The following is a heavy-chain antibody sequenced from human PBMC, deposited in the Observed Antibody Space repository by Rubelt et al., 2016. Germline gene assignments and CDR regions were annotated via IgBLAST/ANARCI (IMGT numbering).Heavy chain of an antibody. CDR2: MNPSDGSA. Sequence: QVQLVQSGAEVKKPGASVKVSCKASGYTFTSYYMHWVRQAPGQGLQWMGIMNPSDGSAGYAPRFKGRVTMTRDTSTSTAYMELSSLRSEDTAVYYCARSWTNFDYWGQGTLVTVSS. V-gene: IGHV1-46*01. J-gene: IGHJ4*02. CDR3: ARSWTNFDY. CDR1: GYTFTSYY. D-gene: IGHD3/OR15-3a*01.